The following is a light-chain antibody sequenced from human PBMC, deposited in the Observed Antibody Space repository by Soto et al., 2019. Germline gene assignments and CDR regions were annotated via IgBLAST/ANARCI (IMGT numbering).Light chain of an antibody. CDR1: QVISNY. CDR3: QQYENLPYT. CDR2: DIS. Sequence: DIQMTQSASSLSASVGDRVTITCQASQVISNYLNWYQQKPGKAPKLLIYDISTLEIGVPSRFSGSGSGADFTFTITGLQPEDIATYYCQQYENLPYTFGQGTKL. V-gene: IGKV1-33*01. J-gene: IGKJ2*01.